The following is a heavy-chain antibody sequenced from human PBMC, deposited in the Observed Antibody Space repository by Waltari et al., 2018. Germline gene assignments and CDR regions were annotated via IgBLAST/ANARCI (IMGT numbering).Heavy chain of an antibody. D-gene: IGHD6-19*01. Sequence: QVQLQQWGAGLLKPSETLSLTCAVYGGSFSGYYWSWIRQHPGKGLEWIGEINHSGSTSYNPSLKGRVTISVVTSKNQFALKLISVTAADTAVYYCARGYSGWYRGGWFDPWGQGTLVTVSS. CDR3: ARGYSGWYRGGWFDP. CDR1: GGSFSGYY. V-gene: IGHV4-34*01. CDR2: INHSGST. J-gene: IGHJ5*02.